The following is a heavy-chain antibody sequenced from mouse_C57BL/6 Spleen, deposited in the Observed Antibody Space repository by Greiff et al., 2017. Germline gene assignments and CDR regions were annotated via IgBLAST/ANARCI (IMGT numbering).Heavy chain of an antibody. V-gene: IGHV1-80*01. CDR2: IYPGDGDT. CDR3: ARETTVGYFDV. Sequence: QVQLKQSGAELVKPGASVKISCKASGYAFSSYWMNWVKQRPGKGLEWIGQIYPGDGDTNYNGKFKGKATLTADKSSSTAYMQLSSLTSEYSAVYFCARETTVGYFDVWGTGTTVTVSS. CDR1: GYAFSSYW. J-gene: IGHJ1*03. D-gene: IGHD1-1*01.